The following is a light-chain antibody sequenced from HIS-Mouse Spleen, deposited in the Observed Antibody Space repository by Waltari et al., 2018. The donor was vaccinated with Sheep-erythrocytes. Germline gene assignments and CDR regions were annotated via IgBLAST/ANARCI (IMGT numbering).Light chain of an antibody. Sequence: DIQMTQSPSTLSASVGDRVTITCRASQSISSWLAWYQQKPGKAPKLLIYKAFSLESGVPSRFSGNGSGTEFTLTNSSLQPDDFATYYYQQYNSYPLTFGGGTKVEIK. J-gene: IGKJ4*01. CDR1: QSISSW. V-gene: IGKV1-5*03. CDR3: QQYNSYPLT. CDR2: KAF.